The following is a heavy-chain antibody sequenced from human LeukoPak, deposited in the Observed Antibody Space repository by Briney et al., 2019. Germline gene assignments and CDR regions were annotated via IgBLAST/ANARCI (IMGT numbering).Heavy chain of an antibody. D-gene: IGHD3-10*01. CDR2: IRSKANSYAT. J-gene: IGHJ6*04. Sequence: PGGSLRLSCAASGFTFSGSAMHWVRQASGKGLEWVGRIRSKANSYATAYAASVKGRLTISRDDSKNTAYLQMNSLKTEDTAVYYCTRHKGGGSGSYYVWGKGTTVTVSS. CDR1: GFTFSGSA. CDR3: TRHKGGGSGSYYV. V-gene: IGHV3-73*01.